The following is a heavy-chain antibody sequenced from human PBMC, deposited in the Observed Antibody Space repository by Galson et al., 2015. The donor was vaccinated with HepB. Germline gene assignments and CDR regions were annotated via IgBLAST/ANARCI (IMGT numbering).Heavy chain of an antibody. CDR1: GFTFSNYW. CDR3: ARDSLPNSTPQGFSY. CDR2: IKEDGSDK. J-gene: IGHJ4*02. Sequence: SLRLSCAASGFTFSNYWMSWVRQAPGKGLEWVANIKEDGSDKTYADSVKGRFTISRDNAKSSLYLQMNSLKVEDTAVYYCARDSLPNSTPQGFSYWGQGTLVTVSS. V-gene: IGHV3-7*01. D-gene: IGHD1-1*01.